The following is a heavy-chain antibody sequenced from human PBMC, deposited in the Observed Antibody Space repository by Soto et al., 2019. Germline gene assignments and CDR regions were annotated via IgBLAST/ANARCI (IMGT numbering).Heavy chain of an antibody. CDR2: IIPIFDAT. Sequence: QVQMVQSGAEVKKPGSSARVSCKVSGGTFSRHSISWVRQAPGQGLEWMGGIIPIFDATQYAQKFQGRLTITADESTTLCHMDLSGLSPEDPAIGSCARVLTSVRGSWGQGTLVTVS. D-gene: IGHD3-10*01. CDR1: GGTFSRHS. V-gene: IGHV1-69*01. J-gene: IGHJ4*02. CDR3: ARVLTSVRGS.